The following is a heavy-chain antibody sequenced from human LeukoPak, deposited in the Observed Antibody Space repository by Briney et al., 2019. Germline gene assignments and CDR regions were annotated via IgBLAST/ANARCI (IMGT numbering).Heavy chain of an antibody. CDR2: IYYSGST. V-gene: IGHV4-59*01. Sequence: SETLSLTCTVSGGSISSYYWSWIRQPPGKGLEWIGYIYYSGSTNYNPSLKSRVTISVDTSKNQFSLKLSSVTAADTAVYYCARSMGDRAGLLLYYFHYWGQGTLVTVSS. CDR1: GGSISSYY. D-gene: IGHD2-21*02. CDR3: ARSMGDRAGLLLYYFHY. J-gene: IGHJ4*02.